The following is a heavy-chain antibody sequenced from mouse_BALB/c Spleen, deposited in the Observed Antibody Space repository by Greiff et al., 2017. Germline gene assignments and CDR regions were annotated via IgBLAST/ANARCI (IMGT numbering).Heavy chain of an antibody. D-gene: IGHD1-1*01. J-gene: IGHJ4*01. Sequence: VKLMESGPGLVAPSQSLSITCTVSGFSLTGYGVNWVRQPPGKGLEWLGMIWGDGSTDYNSALKSRLSISKDNSKSQVFLKMNSLQTDDTARYYCARDLYYGSSSLYAMDYWGQGTSVTVSS. CDR1: GFSLTGYG. V-gene: IGHV2-6-7*01. CDR2: IWGDGST. CDR3: ARDLYYGSSSLYAMDY.